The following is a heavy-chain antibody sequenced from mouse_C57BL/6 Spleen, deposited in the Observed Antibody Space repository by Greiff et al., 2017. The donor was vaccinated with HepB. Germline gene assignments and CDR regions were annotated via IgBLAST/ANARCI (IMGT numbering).Heavy chain of an antibody. CDR3: ARKTSDGSSPYFDG. Sequence: EVKLLESGGDLVKPGGSLKLSCAASGFTFSSYGMSWVRQTPDKRLEWVATISSGGSYTYYPDSVKGRFTISRDNAKNTLYLQMSSLESEDTAMYYCARKTSDGSSPYFDGWGTGTTVTVSS. V-gene: IGHV5-6*01. CDR2: ISSGGSYT. J-gene: IGHJ1*03. CDR1: GFTFSSYG. D-gene: IGHD1-1*01.